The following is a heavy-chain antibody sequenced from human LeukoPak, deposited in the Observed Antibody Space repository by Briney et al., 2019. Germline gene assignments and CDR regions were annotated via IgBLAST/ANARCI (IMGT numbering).Heavy chain of an antibody. V-gene: IGHV4-34*01. D-gene: IGHD1-26*01. CDR3: ARVWSSFPYYFDY. Sequence: PSETLSLTCAVYGGSFSGYFWSWIRQPPGKGLEWIGEINHSGSTNYNPSLKSRVTISVDRSKNQFSLKLSSVTAADTAVYYCARVWSSFPYYFDYWGQGTLVTVSS. CDR1: GGSFSGYF. CDR2: INHSGST. J-gene: IGHJ4*02.